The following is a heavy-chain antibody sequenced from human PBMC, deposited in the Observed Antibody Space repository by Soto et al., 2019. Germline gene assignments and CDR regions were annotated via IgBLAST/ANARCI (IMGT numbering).Heavy chain of an antibody. D-gene: IGHD4-17*01. Sequence: QVQLVESGGGVVQPGRSLRLSCAASGFTFSSYGMHWARQAPGKGLEWVAVISYDGSNKYYADSVKGRFTISRDNSKNTLYLQMNSLRAEDTAVYYCAKDLNDYGDFVDYWGQGTLVTVSS. CDR1: GFTFSSYG. V-gene: IGHV3-30*18. CDR2: ISYDGSNK. J-gene: IGHJ4*02. CDR3: AKDLNDYGDFVDY.